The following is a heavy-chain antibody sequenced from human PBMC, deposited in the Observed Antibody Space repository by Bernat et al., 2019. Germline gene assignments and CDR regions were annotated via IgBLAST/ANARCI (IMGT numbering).Heavy chain of an antibody. Sequence: QVQLVQSGAEVKKPGASVKVSCKASGYTFTGYYMHWVRQAPGQGLEWMGWINPNSGGTNYVQKFPGWVTMTRDTSISTAYMELSRLRSDDTAVYYCARGYCSSTSCYPYGMDVWGQGTTVTVSS. V-gene: IGHV1-2*04. CDR1: GYTFTGYY. CDR2: INPNSGGT. J-gene: IGHJ6*02. CDR3: ARGYCSSTSCYPYGMDV. D-gene: IGHD2-2*01.